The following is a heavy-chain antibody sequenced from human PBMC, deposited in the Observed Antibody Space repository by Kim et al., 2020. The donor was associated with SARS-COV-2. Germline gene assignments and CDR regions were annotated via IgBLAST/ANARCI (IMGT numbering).Heavy chain of an antibody. CDR2: IYYRSRGFN. V-gene: IGHV6-1*01. J-gene: IGHJ4*02. CDR3: ARGHSSERKFDY. D-gene: IGHD6-19*01. CDR1: GDSVSSNSAS. Sequence: SQTLSLTCAISGDSVSSNSASWNWIRQSPSRGRDWLGRIYYRSRGFNDYAVSVKSRMTINPDTSRNQFSLQLNSVTPEDTAVYYCARGHSSERKFDYWGQGTLVAVSS.